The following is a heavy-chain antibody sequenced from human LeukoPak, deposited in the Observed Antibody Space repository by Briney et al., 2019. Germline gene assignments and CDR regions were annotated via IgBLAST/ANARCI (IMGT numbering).Heavy chain of an antibody. CDR3: ARGVYDSSGYYHY. Sequence: GGSLRLSCAVSGFTFSNYEMNWVRQAPGKGLDWVSYISSSGNTIYHADSVKGRFTISRDNAKNSLYLQMNSLRAEDTAVYYCARGVYDSSGYYHYWGQGTPVTVSS. D-gene: IGHD3-22*01. CDR1: GFTFSNYE. J-gene: IGHJ4*02. V-gene: IGHV3-48*03. CDR2: ISSSGNTI.